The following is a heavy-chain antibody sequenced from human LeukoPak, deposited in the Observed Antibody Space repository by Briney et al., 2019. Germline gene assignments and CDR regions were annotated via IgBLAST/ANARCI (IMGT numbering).Heavy chain of an antibody. CDR3: AKDRSLGIGGGFDY. J-gene: IGHJ4*02. Sequence: PGGSLRLSCAASGFTFDDYTMHWVRQAPGKGLEWVSLISWDGGSTYYADSVKGRFTISRDNSKNSLYLQMNSLRTEDTALYYCAKDRSLGIGGGFDYWGQGTLVTVSS. V-gene: IGHV3-43*01. D-gene: IGHD3-16*01. CDR1: GFTFDDYT. CDR2: ISWDGGST.